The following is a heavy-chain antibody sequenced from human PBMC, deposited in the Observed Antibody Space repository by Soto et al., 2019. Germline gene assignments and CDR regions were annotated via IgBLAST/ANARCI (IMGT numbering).Heavy chain of an antibody. V-gene: IGHV3-23*01. J-gene: IGHJ4*02. CDR3: AKASGDSYPWSRVFDS. CDR2: TTNTGGDK. Sequence: PGGSLRLSCAVSGFTFSNYSRNWVRQTPGGGLEWVATTTNTGGDKIYPDSVSGLITISRNNSKNTPLQQMNNLSVAETAIYYCAKASGDSYPWSRVFDSWGQGTRVTVSS. D-gene: IGHD5-18*01. CDR1: GFTFSNYS.